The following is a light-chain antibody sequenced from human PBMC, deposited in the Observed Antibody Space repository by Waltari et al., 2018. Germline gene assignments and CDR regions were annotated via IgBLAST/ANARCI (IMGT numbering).Light chain of an antibody. J-gene: IGKJ2*01. V-gene: IGKV4-1*01. CDR3: HQYYATPYT. CDR1: QSVLYSSNNKNY. CDR2: WAS. Sequence: DIVMTQSPDSLAVSLGERATINCKSSQSVLYSSNNKNYLTWYQQKPGQPPKLLIYWASTRESGVPDRVSGSGSGTDSTLTISSLQAEDVAVYYCHQYYATPYTFGQGTKLEIK.